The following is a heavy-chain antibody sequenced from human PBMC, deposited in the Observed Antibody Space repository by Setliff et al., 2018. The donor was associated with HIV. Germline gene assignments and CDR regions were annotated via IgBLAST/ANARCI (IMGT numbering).Heavy chain of an antibody. Sequence: GESLKISCKGSGYSFTSHWIAWVRQMPGQGLEWMGIIYPSDSATAYSPSSQGQITISADKSISTAYLQWSSLKASDTAIYYCARSHFITLFGVIYYPGYFDLWGRGTQVTVSS. V-gene: IGHV5-51*01. CDR2: IYPSDSAT. J-gene: IGHJ2*01. D-gene: IGHD3-3*01. CDR1: GYSFTSHW. CDR3: ARSHFITLFGVIYYPGYFDL.